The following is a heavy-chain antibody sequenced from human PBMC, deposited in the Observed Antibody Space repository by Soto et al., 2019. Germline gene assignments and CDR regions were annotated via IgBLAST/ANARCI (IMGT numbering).Heavy chain of an antibody. CDR2: INSDGSST. V-gene: IGHV3-74*01. CDR3: TRGGWSYSSSSPVGDY. J-gene: IGHJ4*02. D-gene: IGHD6-6*01. CDR1: GFTFSSYW. Sequence: EVQLVESGGGLVQPGGSLRLSCAASGFTFSSYWMHWVRQAPGKGLVWVSRINSDGSSTSYADSVKGRFTISRDNAKNTLYRKRNSLRAEDTAVYYCTRGGWSYSSSSPVGDYWGQGTLVTVSS.